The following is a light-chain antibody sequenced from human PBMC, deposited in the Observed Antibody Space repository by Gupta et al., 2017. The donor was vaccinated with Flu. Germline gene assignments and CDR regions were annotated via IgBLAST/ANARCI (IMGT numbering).Light chain of an antibody. Sequence: DVVMTQSPLSLPVTLGQPASISCRSSQGLVYSDGNTYLHWFQERPGQSPRRLIHLVSYRDSGVPDRFSGSGSGTXFTLKIXRVEAEDVGVYYCMQGAHWPWAFGXGTKVEIK. V-gene: IGKV2-30*01. J-gene: IGKJ1*01. CDR1: QGLVYSDGNTY. CDR3: MQGAHWPWA. CDR2: LVS.